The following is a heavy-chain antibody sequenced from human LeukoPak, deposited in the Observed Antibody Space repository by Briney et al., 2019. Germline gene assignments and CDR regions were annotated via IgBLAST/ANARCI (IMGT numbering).Heavy chain of an antibody. V-gene: IGHV1-2*02. CDR1: GYTFTSNY. Sequence: ASVKVPCKAFGYTFTSNYMHWVRQAPGQGPEWMGVISPSGGSTTYAQKFQGRVTMTRDTSISTAYMELSRLRSDDTAVYYCARGGSPLRYFHWLFRVGWFDPWGQGTLVTVPS. CDR3: ARGGSPLRYFHWLFRVGWFDP. J-gene: IGHJ5*02. CDR2: ISPSGGST. D-gene: IGHD3-9*01.